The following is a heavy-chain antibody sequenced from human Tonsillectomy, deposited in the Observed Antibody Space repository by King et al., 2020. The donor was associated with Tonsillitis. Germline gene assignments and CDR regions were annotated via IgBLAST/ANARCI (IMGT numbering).Heavy chain of an antibody. CDR3: ARDIEVVTATLRQYYYGMDV. Sequence: VQLVESGGGLVQPGGSLRLSCVASGFTFTSYWMSWVRQTPGKGLEWVANIKQDGSEKYYVDSVKGRFSISRDNAKNSLFLVMNSLRAEDTAVYFCARDIEVVTATLRQYYYGMDVWGQGTTVTVSS. J-gene: IGHJ6*02. D-gene: IGHD2-2*01. CDR2: IKQDGSEK. CDR1: GFTFTSYW. V-gene: IGHV3-7*01.